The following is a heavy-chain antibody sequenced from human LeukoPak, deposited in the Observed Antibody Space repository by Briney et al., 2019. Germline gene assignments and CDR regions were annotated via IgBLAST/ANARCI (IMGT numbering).Heavy chain of an antibody. J-gene: IGHJ4*02. Sequence: SETLSLTCTVSGYSISSGYYWGWIRQPPGKGLEWIGSIYHSGSTYYNPSLKSRVTISVDKSKNQFSLKLSSVTAADTAVYYCARDEEVAGIHYWGQGTLVTVSS. CDR3: ARDEEVAGIHY. D-gene: IGHD6-19*01. CDR1: GYSISSGYY. V-gene: IGHV4-38-2*02. CDR2: IYHSGST.